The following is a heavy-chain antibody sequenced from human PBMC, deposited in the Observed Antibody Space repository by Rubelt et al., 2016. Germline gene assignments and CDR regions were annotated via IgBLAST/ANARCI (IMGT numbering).Heavy chain of an antibody. CDR2: VFYSGST. CDR1: GDSIRKYY. V-gene: IGHV4-59*01. CDR3: ARGPATAYGNLDY. Sequence: QVQLQGSGPGLVKPSETLSLTCTVSGDSIRKYYWSWIRQPPGKGPEWIGYVFYSGSTNYNPSLKSRVTISIDTSTSQFSLRLTSMTAADTAVYYCARGPATAYGNLDYGGQGTLVTVSS. D-gene: IGHD6-13*01. J-gene: IGHJ4*02.